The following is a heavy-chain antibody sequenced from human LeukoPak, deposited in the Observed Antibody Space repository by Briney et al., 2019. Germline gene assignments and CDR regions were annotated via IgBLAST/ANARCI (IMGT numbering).Heavy chain of an antibody. D-gene: IGHD3-22*01. V-gene: IGHV4-39*02. CDR2: IYYSGST. CDR1: GGSISSSSYY. CDR3: AREITMIVVVSHDAFDI. J-gene: IGHJ3*02. Sequence: SETLSLTCTVSGGSISSSSYYWGWIRQPPGKGLEWIGSIYYSGSTYYNPSLKSRVTISVDTSKNQFSLRLSSVTAADTAVYYCAREITMIVVVSHDAFDIWGQGTMVTVSS.